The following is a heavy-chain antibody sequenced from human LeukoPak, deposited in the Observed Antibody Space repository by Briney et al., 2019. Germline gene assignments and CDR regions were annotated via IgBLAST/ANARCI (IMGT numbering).Heavy chain of an antibody. Sequence: SETLSLTCAVYGGSFSGYYWSWIRQPPGKGLEWIGEINHSGSTNYNPSLKSRVTISVDTSKNQFSLKLSSVTAADTAVYYCARGLAKGVDYWGQGPLVTVSS. J-gene: IGHJ4*02. CDR2: INHSGST. CDR1: GGSFSGYY. D-gene: IGHD3-16*01. CDR3: ARGLAKGVDY. V-gene: IGHV4-34*01.